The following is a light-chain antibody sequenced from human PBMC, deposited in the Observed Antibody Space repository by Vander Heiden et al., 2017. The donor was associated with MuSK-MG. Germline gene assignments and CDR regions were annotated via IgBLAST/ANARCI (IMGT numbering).Light chain of an antibody. CDR3: QHDYRRPL. V-gene: IGKV3-15*01. J-gene: IGKJ3*01. CDR2: DAF. Sequence: DILMTQSPVTLSVSPGERATLSCRASQSVGSRLAWYQQKPGQAPRLLIYDAFTRATGIPARFSGGGSGTEFTLTINSLQSEDSAIYYCQHDYRRPLFGPGTTVEIK. CDR1: QSVGSR.